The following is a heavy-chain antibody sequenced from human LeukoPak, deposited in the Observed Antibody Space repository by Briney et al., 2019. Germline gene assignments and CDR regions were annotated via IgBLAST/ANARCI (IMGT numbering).Heavy chain of an antibody. J-gene: IGHJ4*02. CDR1: GGTFSSYA. V-gene: IGHV1-69*04. CDR2: IIPILGIA. CDR3: ARDRDSSGELDY. D-gene: IGHD3-22*01. Sequence: ASVKVSCKASGGTFSSYAISWVRQAPGQGLEWMGRIIPILGIANYAQKFQGRVTTTADKSTSTAYMELSSLRSEDTAVYYCARDRDSSGELDYWGQGTLVTVSS.